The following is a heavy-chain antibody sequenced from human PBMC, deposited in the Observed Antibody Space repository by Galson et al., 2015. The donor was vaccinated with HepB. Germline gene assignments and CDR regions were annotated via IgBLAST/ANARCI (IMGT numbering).Heavy chain of an antibody. CDR1: GGSFSGYA. D-gene: IGHD3-16*01. V-gene: IGHV4-34*01. Sequence: SETLSLTCAVHGGSFSGYAWSWIRQPPGKGLEWIGEINHSETTHYNPSLKSRISMSVDTSKNQFSLRLTSVTAADTAVYFCARMVLGGVAFPQNLLYYGLDVWGQGITVTVSS. CDR2: INHSETT. J-gene: IGHJ6*02. CDR3: ARMVLGGVAFPQNLLYYGLDV.